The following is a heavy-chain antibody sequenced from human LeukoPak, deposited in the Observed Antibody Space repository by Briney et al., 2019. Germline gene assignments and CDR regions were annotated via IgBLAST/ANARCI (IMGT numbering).Heavy chain of an antibody. CDR3: ARTGGGNSGPFDY. CDR2: IYNGGSI. J-gene: IGHJ4*02. Sequence: GGSLRLSCSASGLTVTNAWMTWVRQAPGKGLEWVSVIYNGGSIYYGDSVKGRFTISADNSRNMVYLQMNGLRAEDTAVYYCARTGGGNSGPFDYWGQGTLVTVS. V-gene: IGHV3-53*01. D-gene: IGHD4-23*01. CDR1: GLTVTNAW.